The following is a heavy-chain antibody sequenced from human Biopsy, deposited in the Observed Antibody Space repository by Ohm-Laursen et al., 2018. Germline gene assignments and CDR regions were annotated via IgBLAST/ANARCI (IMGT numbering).Heavy chain of an antibody. CDR1: GDSVSSGSFY. D-gene: IGHD6-19*01. J-gene: IGHJ4*02. Sequence: SQTLSLTCTVSGDSVSSGSFYWTWIRQPPGQGLEYIGYIYDRGSTANYNPSLESRVTMSVDMPKNQFSLKLSSVTAADTAIYYCARGMRSSGWLYFDSWGQGTLVTVSS. V-gene: IGHV4-61*01. CDR3: ARGMRSSGWLYFDS. CDR2: IYDRGSTA.